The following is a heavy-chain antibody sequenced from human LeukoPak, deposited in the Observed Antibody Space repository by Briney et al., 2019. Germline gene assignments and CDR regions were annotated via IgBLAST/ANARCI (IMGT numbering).Heavy chain of an antibody. V-gene: IGHV4-34*01. CDR2: INHSGST. CDR3: ARAGDSSGFSDY. CDR1: GGSFSGYY. J-gene: IGHJ4*02. Sequence: SETLSLTCAVYGGSFSGYYWSWIRQPPGKGLEWIGEINHSGSTNYNPSLKSRVTITVDTSKNQFSLKLSSVTAADTAVYYCARAGDSSGFSDYWGQGTLVTVSS. D-gene: IGHD3-22*01.